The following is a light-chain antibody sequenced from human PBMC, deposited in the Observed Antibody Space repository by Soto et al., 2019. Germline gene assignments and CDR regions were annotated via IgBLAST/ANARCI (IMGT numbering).Light chain of an antibody. CDR2: GAS. V-gene: IGKV3-20*01. J-gene: IGKJ1*01. CDR3: QQYGSSRT. CDR1: QSVSSSY. Sequence: EIVLTQSPGTLSLSPGERATLSCRASQSVSSSYLAWYQQKPGQAPRLLIYGASSRATGIPDSFSGSGSGKDFTLTISRLEPEDFAVYYCQQYGSSRTFGQGTKVVIK.